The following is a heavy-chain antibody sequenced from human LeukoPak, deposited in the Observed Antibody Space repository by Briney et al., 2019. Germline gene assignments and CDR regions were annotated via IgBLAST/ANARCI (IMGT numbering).Heavy chain of an antibody. CDR2: IIPIFGTA. Sequence: GASVKVSCKASGGTFSSYAISWVRQAPGQGLEWMGGIIPIFGTANYAQKFQGRVTITADESTSTAYMELSSLRSEDTAVYYCVRGYYDSSGYYHWGQGTLVTVSS. J-gene: IGHJ5*02. V-gene: IGHV1-69*13. D-gene: IGHD3-22*01. CDR3: VRGYYDSSGYYH. CDR1: GGTFSSYA.